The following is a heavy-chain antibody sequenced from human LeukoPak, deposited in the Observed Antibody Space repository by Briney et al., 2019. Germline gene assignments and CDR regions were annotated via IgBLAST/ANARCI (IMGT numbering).Heavy chain of an antibody. V-gene: IGHV3-30*02. D-gene: IGHD6-13*01. CDR2: IRYDGSNK. CDR3: AKDRRPRIAAAGTPPDY. CDR1: GFTFSSYG. Sequence: PGGFLRLSCAASGFTFSSYGMHWVRQAPGKGLEWVAFIRYDGSNKYYADSVKGRFTISRDNSKNTLYLQMNSLRAEDTAVYYCAKDRRPRIAAAGTPPDYWGQGTLVTVSS. J-gene: IGHJ4*02.